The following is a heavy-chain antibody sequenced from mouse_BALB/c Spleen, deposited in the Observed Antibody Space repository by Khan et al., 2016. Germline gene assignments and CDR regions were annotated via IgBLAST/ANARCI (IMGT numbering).Heavy chain of an antibody. CDR3: ARFTLSSYGNYYDY. D-gene: IGHD2-10*02. V-gene: IGHV3-2*02. CDR1: GYSITSDYA. J-gene: IGHJ2*01. CDR2: ISYSGST. Sequence: EVQLQESGPGLVKPSQSLSLTCTVTGYSITSDYAWNWIRQFPGNKLEWMGYISYSGSTSYNPSLKSRISITRDTSKNQFFLQLNSVTTEDTATYYCARFTLSSYGNYYDYGGQGTTLTVSS.